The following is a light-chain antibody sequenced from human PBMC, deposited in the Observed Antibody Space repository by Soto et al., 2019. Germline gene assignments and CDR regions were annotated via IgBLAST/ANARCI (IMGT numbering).Light chain of an antibody. CDR3: QQYDNWPWT. CDR2: DAS. V-gene: IGKV1-5*01. J-gene: IGKJ1*01. CDR1: QSIGNW. Sequence: DIQMTQSPSTLSASVGDRVTITCRASQSIGNWLAWYQQKPGKAPKLLIYDASTLESGVPSRFSGSGSGTDFTLTISSLQSDDFAVYYCQQYDNWPWTFGQGTKVDIK.